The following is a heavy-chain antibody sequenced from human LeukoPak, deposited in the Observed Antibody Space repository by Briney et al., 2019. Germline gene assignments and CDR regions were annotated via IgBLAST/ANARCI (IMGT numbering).Heavy chain of an antibody. CDR3: ATLGTTVTNPFDY. CDR2: INHSGST. Sequence: PSETLSLTCAVYGGSFSGYYWSWIRQPPGKGLEWIGEINHSGSTNYNPSLKSRVTISVDTSKNQFSLKLSSVTAADTAVYYCATLGTTVTNPFDYWGQGTLVTVSS. V-gene: IGHV4-34*01. CDR1: GGSFSGYY. J-gene: IGHJ4*02. D-gene: IGHD4-17*01.